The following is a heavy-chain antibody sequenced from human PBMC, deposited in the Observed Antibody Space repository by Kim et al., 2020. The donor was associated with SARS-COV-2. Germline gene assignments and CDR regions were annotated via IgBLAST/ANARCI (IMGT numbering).Heavy chain of an antibody. CDR1: GFTFSDHH. J-gene: IGHJ3*02. D-gene: IGHD2-8*01. Sequence: GSLRLSCVASGFTFSDHHMDWVRQAPGKGLECVARSKNRGSGYTAEYAASVKGRFTISRDESKNSLYLQMNSLKTEDTAVYYCARDSMHYAFDIWGQGT. CDR2: SKNRGSGYTA. CDR3: ARDSMHYAFDI. V-gene: IGHV3-72*01.